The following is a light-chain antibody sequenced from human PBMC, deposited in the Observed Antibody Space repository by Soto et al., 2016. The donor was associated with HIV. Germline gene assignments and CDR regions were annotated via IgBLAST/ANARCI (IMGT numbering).Light chain of an antibody. Sequence: DIHLTQSPMSLSPFVRETVSITCRATQNIGTRLHWYQQKPGEAPKLLIYGATTLQSGVPARFTGSGSGASFTLRIRSAQPEDSATYFCQQSDTPPYTFGQGT. V-gene: IGKV1-39*01. CDR3: QQSDTPPYT. CDR2: GAT. CDR1: QNIGTR. J-gene: IGKJ2*01.